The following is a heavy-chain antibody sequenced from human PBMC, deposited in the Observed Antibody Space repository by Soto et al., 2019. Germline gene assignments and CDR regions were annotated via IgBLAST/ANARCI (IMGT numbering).Heavy chain of an antibody. J-gene: IGHJ3*02. CDR1: GYSFIAYW. Sequence: GESLKISCNGSGYSFIAYWIGWVRQMPGKGLEWMGIIYPPDSDTRYSPSFQGQVAISVDKSISTAYLQWSSLKASDTAVYYCARPKGRGDGYAFDIWGLGTMVTV. V-gene: IGHV5-51*01. CDR2: IYPPDSDT. CDR3: ARPKGRGDGYAFDI. D-gene: IGHD5-12*01.